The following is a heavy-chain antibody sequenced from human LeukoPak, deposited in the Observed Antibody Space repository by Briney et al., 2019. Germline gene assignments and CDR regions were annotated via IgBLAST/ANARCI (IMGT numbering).Heavy chain of an antibody. CDR2: ISYDATFK. J-gene: IGHJ4*02. V-gene: IGHV3-30*18. CDR1: GFTLTGYG. Sequence: GGSLRLSCAASGFTLTGYGMHWVRQPPGRGLEWLAMISYDATFKTYADSVKGRFTISRDNSKNTLYLQMSSLRAEDTAVYYCAKISTWTVFDYWGQGTLVTVSS. D-gene: IGHD6-13*01. CDR3: AKISTWTVFDY.